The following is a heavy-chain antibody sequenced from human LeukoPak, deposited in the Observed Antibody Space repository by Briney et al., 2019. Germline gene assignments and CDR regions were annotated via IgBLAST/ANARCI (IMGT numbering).Heavy chain of an antibody. J-gene: IGHJ5*02. V-gene: IGHV4-38-2*02. CDR2: IYHSGSA. Sequence: SETLSLTCAVSGYSISSDYYWGWIRQPPGKGLEWIGSIYHSGSAYYNPSLKSRVTISVDTSKNQFSLKLSSVTAADTAVYYCARDPGTPHWFGPWRRGTLVTVSS. CDR3: ARDPGTPHWFGP. CDR1: GYSISSDYY.